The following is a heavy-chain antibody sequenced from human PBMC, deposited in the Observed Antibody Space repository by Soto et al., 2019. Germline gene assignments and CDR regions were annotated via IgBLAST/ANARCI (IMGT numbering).Heavy chain of an antibody. CDR1: GGSISTSNW. V-gene: IGHV4-4*02. CDR2: VYDSGST. J-gene: IGHJ4*02. CDR3: ARTSTGGTRCGY. Sequence: QVQLQESGPGLVKPSGTLSLTCAVSGGSISTSNWWSWVRQPPGKVLEWIGEVYDSGSTNYTPSIKSRVSMAVDKSKNQFALKLNSVTAADTAVYYCARTSTGGTRCGYWGQGSPVTVSS. D-gene: IGHD1-1*01.